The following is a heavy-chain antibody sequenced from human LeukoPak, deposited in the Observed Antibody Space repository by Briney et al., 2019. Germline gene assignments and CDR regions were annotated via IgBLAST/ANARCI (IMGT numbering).Heavy chain of an antibody. CDR1: GGTFSGYA. D-gene: IGHD5-12*01. CDR3: ARSKNIVATRVMYYYYYYGMDV. Sequence: GASVKVSCKASGGTFSGYAISGVRQAPGQGLEWMGGIIPIFGTANYAQKFQGRVTITADESTSTAYMELSSLRSEDTAVYYCARSKNIVATRVMYYYYYYGMDVWGKGTTVTVSS. V-gene: IGHV1-69*01. CDR2: IIPIFGTA. J-gene: IGHJ6*04.